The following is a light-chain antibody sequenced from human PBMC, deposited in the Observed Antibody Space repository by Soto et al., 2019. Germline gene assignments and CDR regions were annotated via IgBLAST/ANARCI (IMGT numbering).Light chain of an antibody. CDR3: HQRQSWPRT. CDR1: QTVRNNY. CDR2: DAS. V-gene: IGKV3D-20*02. J-gene: IGKJ1*01. Sequence: EFVLTQSPGTLSLSPGERATLSCRASQTVRNNYLAWYQQKPGQAPRLLIYDASSRATGIPDRFSGGGSGTDFTLTISRLEPEDFAVYYCHQRQSWPRTFGQGTTVDI.